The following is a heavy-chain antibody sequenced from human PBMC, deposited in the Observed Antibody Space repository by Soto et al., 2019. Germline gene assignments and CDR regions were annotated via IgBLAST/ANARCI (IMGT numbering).Heavy chain of an antibody. CDR1: GFTVGSHF. CDR3: ARDGGV. Sequence: EVQVVETGGGLIQPGGSLRLSCAASGFTVGSHFMSWVRQAPGKGLQWVSVIYGGGNTYYADSVKGRFTISRDNSKNTLYLQMNSLRAEDTAVYYCARDGGVWGQGTTVTVSS. V-gene: IGHV3-53*02. J-gene: IGHJ6*02. D-gene: IGHD3-16*01. CDR2: IYGGGNT.